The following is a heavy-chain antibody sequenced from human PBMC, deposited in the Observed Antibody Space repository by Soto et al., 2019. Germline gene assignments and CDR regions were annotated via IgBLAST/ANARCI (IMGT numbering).Heavy chain of an antibody. J-gene: IGHJ6*02. CDR1: GDSLNNHY. Sequence: SETLSLTCSVSGDSLNNHYWTWIRQPPGKGLEWIGSIYYSGSTNYSPSLKSRVTMSVDTSKNQFSLKLTSVTAADTAVYYCASGSAGHYYYYYGMDVWGQGTTVTVSS. D-gene: IGHD6-13*01. CDR2: IYYSGST. CDR3: ASGSAGHYYYYYGMDV. V-gene: IGHV4-59*08.